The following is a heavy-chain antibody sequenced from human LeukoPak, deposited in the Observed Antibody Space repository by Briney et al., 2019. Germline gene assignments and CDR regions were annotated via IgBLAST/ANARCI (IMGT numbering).Heavy chain of an antibody. CDR2: IYYSGSI. Sequence: SETLSLTCIVSGGSISSSSYYWGWIRQPPGKGLEWIGQIYYSGSIYYNPSLKSRVTISVDSSKNEFSLKVISVTAADTAVYYCARRDQTVGSGFDYWGQGTLVTASS. D-gene: IGHD3-10*01. CDR3: ARRDQTVGSGFDY. CDR1: GGSISSSSYY. V-gene: IGHV4-39*01. J-gene: IGHJ4*02.